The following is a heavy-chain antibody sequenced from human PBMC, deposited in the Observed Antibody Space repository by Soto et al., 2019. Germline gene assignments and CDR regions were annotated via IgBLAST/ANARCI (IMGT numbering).Heavy chain of an antibody. Sequence: ASVKVSCKASGYTLTDYYMHWVRQTPGQGLEWMGWINPKNGDTNSAQKFRGRVTMTRDTSISTAYLELSSLRSDDKAVYYCARSTGSYSYYGMDVWGQGTTVTVSS. J-gene: IGHJ6*02. CDR3: ARSTGSYSYYGMDV. CDR2: INPKNGDT. V-gene: IGHV1-2*02. CDR1: GYTLTDYY. D-gene: IGHD1-26*01.